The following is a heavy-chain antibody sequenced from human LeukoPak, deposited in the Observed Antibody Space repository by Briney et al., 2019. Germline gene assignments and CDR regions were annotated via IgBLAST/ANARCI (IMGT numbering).Heavy chain of an antibody. D-gene: IGHD3-22*01. V-gene: IGHV1-18*01. CDR1: GYTFTSYG. Sequence: GASVKVSCKAPGYTFTSYGISWVRQAPGQGLEWMGWISAYNGNTNYAQKLQGRVTMTTDTSTSTAYMELRSLRSDDTAVYYCARDGEITMIVVAQSWFDPWGQGTLVTVSS. CDR3: ARDGEITMIVVAQSWFDP. CDR2: ISAYNGNT. J-gene: IGHJ5*02.